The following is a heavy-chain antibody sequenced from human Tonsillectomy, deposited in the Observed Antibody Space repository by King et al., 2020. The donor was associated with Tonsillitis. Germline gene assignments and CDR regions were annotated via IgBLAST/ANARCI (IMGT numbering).Heavy chain of an antibody. CDR2: INPNSGGT. V-gene: IGHV1-2*02. CDR1: GYTFTGYC. D-gene: IGHD3-16*01. J-gene: IGHJ5*02. Sequence: VQLVQSGAEVKKPGASVKVSCKASGYTFTGYCMHWVRQAPGQGLEWMGWINPNSGGTNYAQKFQGRVTMTRDTSISTAYMELSRLRSDDTAVYYCARVAVGGDPRGWFDPWGQGTLVTVSS. CDR3: ARVAVGGDPRGWFDP.